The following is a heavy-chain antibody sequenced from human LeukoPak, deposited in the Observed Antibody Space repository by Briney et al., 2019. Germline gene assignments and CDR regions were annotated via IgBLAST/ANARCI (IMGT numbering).Heavy chain of an antibody. CDR2: FDPEDGET. Sequence: ASVKVSCKVSGYTLTELSMHWVLQAPGKGLEWMGGFDPEDGETIYAQKFQGRVTMTEDTSTDTAYMELSSLRSEDTAVYYCATDLIWSAQLSGSTTGGFDYWGQGTLVTVSS. CDR3: ATDLIWSAQLSGSTTGGFDY. D-gene: IGHD1-26*01. V-gene: IGHV1-24*01. CDR1: GYTLTELS. J-gene: IGHJ4*02.